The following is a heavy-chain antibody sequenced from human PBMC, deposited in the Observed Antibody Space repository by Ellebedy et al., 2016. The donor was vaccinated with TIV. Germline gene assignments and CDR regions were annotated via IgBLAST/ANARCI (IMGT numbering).Heavy chain of an antibody. CDR2: VNPISGNT. D-gene: IGHD2-21*02. V-gene: IGHV1-8*01. Sequence: ASVKVSCRASGYTFTNYDINWVRQATGQGLEWMGWVNPISGNTGYAPKFRGRVTMTMNTSISTASMELSSLRSEDTAVYYCARVPGHGDFKIDYWGQGTLVTVSS. CDR3: ARVPGHGDFKIDY. CDR1: GYTFTNYD. J-gene: IGHJ4*02.